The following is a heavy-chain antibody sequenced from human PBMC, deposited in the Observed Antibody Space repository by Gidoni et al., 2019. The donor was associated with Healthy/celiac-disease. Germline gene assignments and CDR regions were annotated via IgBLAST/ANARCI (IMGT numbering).Heavy chain of an antibody. D-gene: IGHD2-2*01. J-gene: IGHJ5*02. Sequence: QVQLQQWGAGLLKPSETLSLTCAVDGGSFSGYYWSWIRQPPGKWLEWIGEINHSGSTNYNPSLKRRVTISLDTSKNQFSLKLSSGTAADTAVYYCARFLGYCSSTSCYRGFDPWGQGTLVTVSS. CDR2: INHSGST. CDR3: ARFLGYCSSTSCYRGFDP. V-gene: IGHV4-34*01. CDR1: GGSFSGYY.